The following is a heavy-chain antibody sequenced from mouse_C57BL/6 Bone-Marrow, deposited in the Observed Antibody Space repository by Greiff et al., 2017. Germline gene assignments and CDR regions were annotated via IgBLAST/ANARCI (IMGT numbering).Heavy chain of an antibody. V-gene: IGHV14-2*01. CDR2: IDPADGET. J-gene: IGHJ1*03. CDR1: GFNIKDYY. D-gene: IGHD1-1*01. Sequence: EVQLQQSGAELVKPGASVKLSCTASGFNIKDYYMHWVKQRTEQGLEWIGRIDPADGETKYAPKFQGKATLPADTSSNTAYLQLSSLTSEDTAVYYCASLNTTVEGHGYYDVWGTGTTVTVSS. CDR3: ASLNTTVEGHGYYDV.